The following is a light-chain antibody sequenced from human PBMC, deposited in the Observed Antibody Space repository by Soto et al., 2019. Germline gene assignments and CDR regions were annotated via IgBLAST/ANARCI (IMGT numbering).Light chain of an antibody. J-gene: IGKJ1*01. CDR2: AAS. Sequence: DIQMTQSPSSLSASVADRVTITCRSSQTITTLVNWYQQKTWKAPKLLIYAASSLQSGVPSRFSGSGSGTDFTLTISSLQPEDFATYWCHQTYNIPWTFGQGTKVDIK. V-gene: IGKV1-39*01. CDR1: QTITTL. CDR3: HQTYNIPWT.